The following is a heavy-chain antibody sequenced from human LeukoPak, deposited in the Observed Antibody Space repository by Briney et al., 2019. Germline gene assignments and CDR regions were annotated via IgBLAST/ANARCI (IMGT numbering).Heavy chain of an antibody. D-gene: IGHD1-1*01. CDR3: ATNEHPLDY. V-gene: IGHV1-2*02. J-gene: IGHJ4*02. CDR1: GYTFTVYN. CDR2: INPNSGGT. Sequence: ASVKVSLKASGYTFTVYNMHWVRHAPGQGLEWMGWINPNSGGTNYAQKFQGRVTMTRDTSNSTDYMELSRLRSDDTGVYYCATNEHPLDYWGQGTLVTVSS.